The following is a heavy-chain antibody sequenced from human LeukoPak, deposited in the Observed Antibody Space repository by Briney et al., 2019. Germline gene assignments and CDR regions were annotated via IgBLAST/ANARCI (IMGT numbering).Heavy chain of an antibody. V-gene: IGHV1-18*01. CDR1: GYTFSSYG. CDR2: ISGYNGKT. D-gene: IGHD2-8*02. CDR3: AREGALHDTGDHYLSWFDP. J-gene: IGHJ5*02. Sequence: ASVKVSCKTSGYTFSSYGIAWVRQAPGQGLGWMGWISGYNGKTNYAENLQGRVTMTTDTSTSTGYMGLRSLRSDDTAVYYCAREGALHDTGDHYLSWFDPWGQGTLVTVSS.